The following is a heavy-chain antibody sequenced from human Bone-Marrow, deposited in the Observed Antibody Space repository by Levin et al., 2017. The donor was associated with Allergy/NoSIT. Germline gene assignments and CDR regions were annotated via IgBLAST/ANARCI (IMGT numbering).Heavy chain of an antibody. J-gene: IGHJ6*02. CDR3: AKTKMIMVAPGIGGEYGLDV. V-gene: IGHV3-30*18. CDR2: ISEDGSKN. Sequence: GESLKISCAASGFTFSSSGMHWVRQAPGKEPEWLAIISEDGSKNYYAHSVRGRFTISRDNSKNTLYLDMNSLRTEDSAVYFCAKTKMIMVAPGIGGEYGLDVWGQGTAVTVSS. D-gene: IGHD1-26*01. CDR1: GFTFSSSG.